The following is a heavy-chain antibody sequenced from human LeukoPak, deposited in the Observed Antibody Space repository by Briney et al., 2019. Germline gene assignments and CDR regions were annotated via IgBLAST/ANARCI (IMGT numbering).Heavy chain of an antibody. CDR1: GFTIRIYG. J-gene: IGHJ5*02. D-gene: IGHD6-19*01. CDR3: AKDWGSSDWYNYFDP. CDR2: ISHDGGAE. Sequence: PGGSLRLSCAVSGFTIRIYGMHWVRQAPGKGLEWVAMISHDGGAEHYGDSVEGRFTISRDDSKNTLYLQMNSLSTEDTALYYCAKDWGSSDWYNYFDPWGQGTLVTVSS. V-gene: IGHV3-30*18.